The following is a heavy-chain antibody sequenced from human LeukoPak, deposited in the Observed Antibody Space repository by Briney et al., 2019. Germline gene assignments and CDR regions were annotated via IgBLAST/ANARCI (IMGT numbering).Heavy chain of an antibody. V-gene: IGHV1-8*03. CDR1: GYTFTSYD. CDR2: MNPNSGNT. J-gene: IGHJ5*02. Sequence: ASVKVSCKASGYTFTSYDINRVRQATGQGLEWMGWMNPNSGNTGYAQKFQGRVTITRNTSISTAYMELSSLRSEDTAVYYCATIWLGGLRRRVSSSWFDPWGQGTLVTVSS. CDR3: ATIWLGGLRRRVSSSWFDP. D-gene: IGHD3-10*01.